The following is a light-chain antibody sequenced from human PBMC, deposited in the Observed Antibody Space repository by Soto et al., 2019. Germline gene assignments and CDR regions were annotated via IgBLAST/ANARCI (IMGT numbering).Light chain of an antibody. J-gene: IGLJ2*01. CDR3: SSYTSSSTVV. CDR1: SSDVGGYNY. CDR2: DVS. Sequence: QSVLTQPASVSGSPGQSITISCTGTSSDVGGYNYVSWYQQHPGKAPKLMIYDVSNRPSGVSNRFSGSKSGDTAALTISGPKAEDEAHYHCSSYTSSSTVVFGGRTMLTVL. V-gene: IGLV2-14*01.